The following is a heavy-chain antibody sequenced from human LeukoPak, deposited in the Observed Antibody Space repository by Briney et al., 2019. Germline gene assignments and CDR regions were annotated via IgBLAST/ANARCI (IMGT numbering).Heavy chain of an antibody. CDR2: IKQDGSEK. CDR3: AREIRTMIRGVIVTYYFDY. J-gene: IGHJ4*02. V-gene: IGHV3-7*01. Sequence: PGGPLRLSCAASGFTFSSYWMSWVRQAPGKGLEWVANIKQDGSEKYYVDSVKGRFTISRDNAKNSLYLQMNSLRAEDTAVYYCAREIRTMIRGVIVTYYFDYWGQGTLVTVSS. CDR1: GFTFSSYW. D-gene: IGHD3-10*01.